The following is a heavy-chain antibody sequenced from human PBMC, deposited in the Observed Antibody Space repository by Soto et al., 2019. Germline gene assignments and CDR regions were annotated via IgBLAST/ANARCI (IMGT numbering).Heavy chain of an antibody. D-gene: IGHD6-19*01. J-gene: IGHJ5*02. CDR3: GRSNYYASSGRYNWLGP. CDR2: AYHSADA. CDR1: GVPIRSYF. Sequence: PSETLSLTCTVSGVPIRSYFWTWIRQPPGKGLEWIGFAYHSADANYNPSLRNRATISIDTSKNQFSLKLSSVTAADTAVYYCGRSNYYASSGRYNWLGPWGQGTLVTVSS. V-gene: IGHV4-59*13.